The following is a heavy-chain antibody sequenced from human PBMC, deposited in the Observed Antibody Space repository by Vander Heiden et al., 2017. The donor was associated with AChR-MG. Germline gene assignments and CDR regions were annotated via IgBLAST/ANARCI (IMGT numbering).Heavy chain of an antibody. J-gene: IGHJ3*02. V-gene: IGHV4-31*03. CDR3: ARDLGYTTSRLNAFDI. CDR2: IYYSGST. D-gene: IGHD6-13*01. Sequence: QVQLQESGPGLVKPLQTLSLTCTVSGGSISSGGYYWSWIRQHPGKGLEWIGYIYYSGSTYYNPSLKSRVTISVDTSKNQFSLKLSSVTASDTAVYYCARDLGYTTSRLNAFDIWGQGTMVTVSS. CDR1: GGSISSGGYY.